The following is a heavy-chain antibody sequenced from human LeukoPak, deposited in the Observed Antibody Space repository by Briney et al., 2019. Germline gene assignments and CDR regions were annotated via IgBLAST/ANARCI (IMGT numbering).Heavy chain of an antibody. D-gene: IGHD1-26*01. CDR2: IYYSGST. Sequence: MSSETLSLTCTVSGGSISSSSYYWGWIRQPPGKGLEWIGSIYYSGSTYYNPSLKSRVTISVDTSKNQFSLKLSSVTAADTAVYYCATRIVGATKEIDYWGQGTLVTVSS. V-gene: IGHV4-39*07. J-gene: IGHJ4*02. CDR3: ATRIVGATKEIDY. CDR1: GGSISSSSYY.